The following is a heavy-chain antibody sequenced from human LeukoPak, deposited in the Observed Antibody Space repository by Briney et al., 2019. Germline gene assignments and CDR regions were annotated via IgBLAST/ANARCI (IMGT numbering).Heavy chain of an antibody. Sequence: LSLTCAVYGGSFSGYYWSWIRQAPGKGLEWVSYISSSGSTIYYADSVKGRFTISRDNAKNPLYLQMNSLRAEDTAVYYCARDRVPRRYCSGGSCYLDAFDIWGQGTMVTVSS. D-gene: IGHD2-15*01. J-gene: IGHJ3*02. V-gene: IGHV3-11*01. CDR2: ISSSGSTI. CDR1: GGSFSGYY. CDR3: ARDRVPRRYCSGGSCYLDAFDI.